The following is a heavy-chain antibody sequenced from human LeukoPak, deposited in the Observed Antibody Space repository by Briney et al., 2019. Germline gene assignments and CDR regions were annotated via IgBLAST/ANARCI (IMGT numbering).Heavy chain of an antibody. CDR3: ARDNRGFDY. J-gene: IGHJ4*02. CDR2: IYYSGST. Sequence: SGTLSLTCTVSGGSISSSSYYWGWIRQPPGKGLEWIGSIYYSGSTYYNPSLKSRVTISVDTSKNQFSLKLSSVTAADTAVYYCARDNRGFDYWGQGTLVTVSS. D-gene: IGHD1-14*01. CDR1: GGSISSSSYY. V-gene: IGHV4-39*07.